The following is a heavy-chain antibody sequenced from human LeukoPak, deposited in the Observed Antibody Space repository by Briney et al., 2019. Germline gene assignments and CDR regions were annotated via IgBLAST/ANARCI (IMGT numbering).Heavy chain of an antibody. Sequence: SETLSLTCTISGGSVSDYYWSWIRQSPGKGLEWIGYIYHTGSTSYSPSHKSRVTISADTSQNQLSLKLSSVTAADTAVYYCASRKLGNDYWGQGTLVTVSS. CDR3: ASRKLGNDY. CDR1: GGSVSDYY. J-gene: IGHJ4*02. V-gene: IGHV4-59*02. CDR2: IYHTGST. D-gene: IGHD7-27*01.